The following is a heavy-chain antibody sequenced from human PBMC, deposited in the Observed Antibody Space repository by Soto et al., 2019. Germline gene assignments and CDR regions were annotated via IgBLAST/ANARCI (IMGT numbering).Heavy chain of an antibody. CDR3: ARRDGGGYYGMDG. CDR1: GYSFTAYY. CDR2: INPNTGGT. J-gene: IGHJ6*02. D-gene: IGHD3-10*01. Sequence: QVQLVQSGAEVKKPGASVKVSCKASGYSFTAYYMHWVRQAPGQGLEWMGWINPNTGGTNYAQKFQGWVTKTRDTSIRTAYMGLSRLRCGDTAVYYCARRDGGGYYGMDGWGQGTTVSVSS. V-gene: IGHV1-2*04.